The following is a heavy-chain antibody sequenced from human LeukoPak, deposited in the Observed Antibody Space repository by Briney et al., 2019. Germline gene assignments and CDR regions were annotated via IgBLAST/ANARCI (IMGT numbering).Heavy chain of an antibody. V-gene: IGHV4-59*11. D-gene: IGHD2-2*02. CDR2: IHYSGST. J-gene: IGHJ4*02. CDR1: NGSISSHF. Sequence: PSETLSLTCSVSNGSISSHFWTWVRQPPGKGLEWIGHIHYSGSTNYNPSLKSRVTMSLDTSKNQFSLKLTSVTAADTAIFYCARLRPLLDQLLYFAFDSWDQGTLVTVSS. CDR3: ARLRPLLDQLLYFAFDS.